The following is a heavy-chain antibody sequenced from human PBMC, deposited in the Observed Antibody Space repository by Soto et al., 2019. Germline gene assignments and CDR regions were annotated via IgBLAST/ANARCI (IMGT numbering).Heavy chain of an antibody. Sequence: SETLSLTCTVSGGFISSGGYYWSGIRQYPGKGLEWIGYIFYSGSTYYNPSLKGRVTISLDTSKNQFSLNLSSVTAADTAVYYCVRVPKIVVVPAGMDVSGQGTTVTVSS. CDR1: GGFISSGGYY. CDR2: IFYSGST. D-gene: IGHD2-2*01. V-gene: IGHV4-31*03. CDR3: VRVPKIVVVPAGMDV. J-gene: IGHJ6*02.